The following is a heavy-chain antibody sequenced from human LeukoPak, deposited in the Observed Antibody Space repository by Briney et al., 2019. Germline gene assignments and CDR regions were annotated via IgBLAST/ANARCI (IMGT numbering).Heavy chain of an antibody. J-gene: IGHJ4*02. CDR2: IYYTGRT. V-gene: IGHV4-39*01. Sequence: PSETLSLTCSVSGVSISTCSYYWGWIRQPPGKGLEWLGTIYYTGRTYYNPSLQRRVTLSVDTSENPFSLKLRSETAADTAVYHCVRCYANEFDYWGQGTLVTVSS. CDR3: VRCYANEFDY. CDR1: GVSISTCSYY. D-gene: IGHD2-15*01.